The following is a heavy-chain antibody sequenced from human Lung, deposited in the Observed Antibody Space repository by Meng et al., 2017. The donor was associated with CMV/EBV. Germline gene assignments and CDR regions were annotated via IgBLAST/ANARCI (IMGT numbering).Heavy chain of an antibody. CDR2: IYYSGST. Sequence: GSLRLXXTVSGGSISSSSYYWGWIRQPPGKGLEWIGSIYYSGSTYYNPSLKSRVTISVDTSKNQFSLKLSSVTAADTAVYYCARDGGKYCSSTSCKSKYYYYGMDVWGQGXTVTVSS. J-gene: IGHJ6*02. CDR3: ARDGGKYCSSTSCKSKYYYYGMDV. V-gene: IGHV4-39*07. D-gene: IGHD2-2*01. CDR1: GGSISSSSYY.